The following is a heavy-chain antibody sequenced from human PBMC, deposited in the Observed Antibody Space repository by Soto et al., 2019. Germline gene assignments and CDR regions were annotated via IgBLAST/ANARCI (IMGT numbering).Heavy chain of an antibody. J-gene: IGHJ4*02. CDR3: ARGIGAFRYPAAGSYYFDY. CDR1: GGSFSGYY. Sequence: SETLSLTCAVYGGSFSGYYWSWIRQPPGKGLEWIGEINHSGSTNYNPSLKSRVTISVDTSKNQFSLKLSSVTAADTAVYYCARGIGAFRYPAAGSYYFDYWGQGTLVTVSS. V-gene: IGHV4-34*01. D-gene: IGHD6-25*01. CDR2: INHSGST.